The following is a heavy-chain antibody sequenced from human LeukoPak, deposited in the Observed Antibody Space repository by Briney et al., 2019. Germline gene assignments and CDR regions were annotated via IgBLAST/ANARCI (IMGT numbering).Heavy chain of an antibody. V-gene: IGHV3-23*01. CDR1: GFTFSSYA. CDR3: ARRGLIPPKRQLWLPSPFDY. CDR2: ISGSGGST. Sequence: PGGSLRLSCAASGFTFSSYAMRWVRQAPGKGLEWVSEISGSGGSTYYGDSVKGRFTISRHNSKNTLYLQMNSLRAEDTAVYYCARRGLIPPKRQLWLPSPFDYWGQGTLVTVSS. J-gene: IGHJ4*02. D-gene: IGHD5-18*01.